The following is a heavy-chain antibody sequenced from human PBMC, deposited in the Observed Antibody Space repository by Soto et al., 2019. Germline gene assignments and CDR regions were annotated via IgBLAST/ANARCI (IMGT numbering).Heavy chain of an antibody. Sequence: GASVKVSCKASGYTFTSYGISWVRQAPGQGLEWMGWISAYNGNTNYAQKLQGRVTMTTDTSTSTAYMELRSLRSDDTAVYYCARCYYGSGSYYNLDFDYWGQGTLVTVSS. CDR2: ISAYNGNT. V-gene: IGHV1-18*01. CDR1: GYTFTSYG. D-gene: IGHD3-10*01. CDR3: ARCYYGSGSYYNLDFDY. J-gene: IGHJ4*02.